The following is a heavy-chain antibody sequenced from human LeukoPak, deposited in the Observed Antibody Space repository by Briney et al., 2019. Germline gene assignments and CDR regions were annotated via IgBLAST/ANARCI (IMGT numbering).Heavy chain of an antibody. J-gene: IGHJ6*02. CDR1: GFTFSNFA. CDR3: AKDMRPAV. CDR2: ITGNGDSA. V-gene: IGHV3-23*01. Sequence: GGSLRLSCAASGFTFSNFAMSWVRQAPGKGLEWVSAITGNGDSAYYIASVKGCFTTSRDNSKKTLYLQMNSLRAEDTAVYYCAKDMRPAVWGQGTTVTVSS. D-gene: IGHD1-14*01.